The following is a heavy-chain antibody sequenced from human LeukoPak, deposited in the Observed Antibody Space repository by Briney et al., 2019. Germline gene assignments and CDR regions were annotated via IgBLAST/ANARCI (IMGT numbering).Heavy chain of an antibody. D-gene: IGHD2-2*01. Sequence: SETLSLTCTVSGGSISSYYWSWIRQPPGKGLEWIGYIYYSVSTNYNPSLKSRVTISVDTSKNQFSLKLSSVTAADTAVYYCARGGIYCSSTSCSTGYYYMDVWGKGTTVTVSS. J-gene: IGHJ6*03. CDR3: ARGGIYCSSTSCSTGYYYMDV. CDR2: IYYSVST. V-gene: IGHV4-59*01. CDR1: GGSISSYY.